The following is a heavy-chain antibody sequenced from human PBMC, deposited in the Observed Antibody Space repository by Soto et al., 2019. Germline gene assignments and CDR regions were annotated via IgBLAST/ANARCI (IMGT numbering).Heavy chain of an antibody. CDR2: IYFTGST. CDR3: ARHWSRISCSGGANSWDY. D-gene: IGHD2-2*01. J-gene: IGHJ4*02. V-gene: IGHV4-30-4*01. Sequence: QVQLQESGPGLVKPSQTLSLTCTVSGATITSVDYFWSWLRQPPGRGLDWIGYIYFTGSTYYNPSLKSRVTISIDTSKNQFSLRLSSVTAADTAVYYCARHWSRISCSGGANSWDYWGEGTLVTVSS. CDR1: GATITSVDYF.